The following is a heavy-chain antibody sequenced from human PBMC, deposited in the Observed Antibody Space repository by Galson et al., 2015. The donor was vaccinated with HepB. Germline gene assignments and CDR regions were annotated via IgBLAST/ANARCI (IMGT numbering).Heavy chain of an antibody. J-gene: IGHJ4*02. CDR2: VSYDGRDQ. Sequence: SLRLSCAVSGFTFCDYGMYWVRQAPGKGLESLAVVSYDGRDQYYANSVKGRFAISRDNAKNTFYLQMNSLRGDDTAVYYCARGKGITVGTTTDPFYFDYWGQGTLVTVSS. D-gene: IGHD1-26*01. CDR1: GFTFCDYG. V-gene: IGHV3-30*03. CDR3: ARGKGITVGTTTDPFYFDY.